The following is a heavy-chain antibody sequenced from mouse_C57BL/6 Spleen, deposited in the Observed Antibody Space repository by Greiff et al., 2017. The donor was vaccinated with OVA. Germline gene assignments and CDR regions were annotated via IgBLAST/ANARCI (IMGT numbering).Heavy chain of an antibody. J-gene: IGHJ4*01. CDR2: IWSGGST. CDR1: GFSLTSYG. Sequence: QVQLQQSGPGLVQPSQSLSITCTVSGFSLTSYGVHWVRQSPGKGLEWLGVIWSGGSTDYNAAFISRLSISKDKSKSKVFCKMNSLQSDDTAIYYCASLYYDDDGVYAMDYWGQGTSVTVSS. D-gene: IGHD2-4*01. CDR3: ASLYYDDDGVYAMDY. V-gene: IGHV2-2*01.